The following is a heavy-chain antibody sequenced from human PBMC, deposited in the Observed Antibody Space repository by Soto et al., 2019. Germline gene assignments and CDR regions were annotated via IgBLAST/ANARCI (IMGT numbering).Heavy chain of an antibody. CDR1: GGTFSSYA. CDR2: IIPIFGTA. CDR3: ARDRGYCISTSCYGYYYYGMDV. Sequence: QVQLVQSGAEVKKPGSSVKVSCKASGGTFSSYAISWVRQAPGQGLEWMGGIIPIFGTANYAQKFQGRVTITADESTSTAYMELSSLRSEDTAVYYCARDRGYCISTSCYGYYYYGMDVWGQGTTVTVS. V-gene: IGHV1-69*12. D-gene: IGHD2-2*01. J-gene: IGHJ6*02.